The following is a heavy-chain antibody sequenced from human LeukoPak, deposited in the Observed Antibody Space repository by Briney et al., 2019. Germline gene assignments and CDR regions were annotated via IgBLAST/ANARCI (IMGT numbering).Heavy chain of an antibody. J-gene: IGHJ1*01. CDR2: LIPIFGVA. Sequence: SMKVSCKASGGTFSSYAISWVRQAPGQGLEWMGGLIPIFGVADYAQKFQGRVTITTDESTSTAYMELSSLRSEDTAVYYCARGYYDSSGYTDFQHWGQGTLATVPS. CDR1: GGTFSSYA. D-gene: IGHD3-22*01. V-gene: IGHV1-69*05. CDR3: ARGYYDSSGYTDFQH.